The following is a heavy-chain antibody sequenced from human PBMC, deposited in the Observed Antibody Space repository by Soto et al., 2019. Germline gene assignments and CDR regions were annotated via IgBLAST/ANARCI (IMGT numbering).Heavy chain of an antibody. D-gene: IGHD2-21*02. Sequence: PGGSLRLSCAASGFTLSSYWMHWARQAPGKGLVWVSRISSDGSSTNYADSVKGRFTISRDNAKNTLHLQMDSLRVEDTAVYYWAREAIVVVTRDAFDIWGQGTMVTVSS. CDR1: GFTLSSYW. V-gene: IGHV3-74*01. CDR3: AREAIVVVTRDAFDI. J-gene: IGHJ3*02. CDR2: ISSDGSST.